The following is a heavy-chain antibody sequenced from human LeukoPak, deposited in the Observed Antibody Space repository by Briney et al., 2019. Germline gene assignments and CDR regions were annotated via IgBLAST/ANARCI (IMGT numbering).Heavy chain of an antibody. CDR3: ASRPPLL. D-gene: IGHD2-15*01. V-gene: IGHV4-59*01. CDR1: GGSISTNY. CDR2: IYYTGST. Sequence: SETLSLTCTVSGGSISTNYWSWIRQPPGKGLEWIGYIYYTGSTNYNPSLKSRVTISVDTSKNQFSLRLTFVTAADTAVYYCASRPPLLWGQGTLVTVSS. J-gene: IGHJ4*02.